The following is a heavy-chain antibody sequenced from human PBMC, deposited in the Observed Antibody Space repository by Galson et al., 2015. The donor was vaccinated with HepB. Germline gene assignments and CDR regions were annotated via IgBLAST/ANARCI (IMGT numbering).Heavy chain of an antibody. CDR3: ARDLGDPDSFVVVVAAGVDY. CDR1: GFTFSSYS. J-gene: IGHJ4*02. D-gene: IGHD2-15*01. V-gene: IGHV3-21*01. Sequence: SLRLSCAASGFTFSSYSMNWVRQAPGKGLEWVSSISSSSSYIYYADSVKGRFTISRDNAKNSLYLQMNSLRAEDTAVYYCARDLGDPDSFVVVVAAGVDYWGQGTLVTVSS. CDR2: ISSSSSYI.